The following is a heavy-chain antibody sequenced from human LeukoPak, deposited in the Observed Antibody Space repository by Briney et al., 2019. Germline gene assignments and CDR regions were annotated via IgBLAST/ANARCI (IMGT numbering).Heavy chain of an antibody. J-gene: IGHJ3*02. CDR3: ASGSMYYDFWSGYYGAFDI. Sequence: GGSLRLSCAASGFTVSSNYMSWVRQAPGKGLEWVSVIYSGGSTYYADSVKGRFTISRGNSKNTLYLQMNSLRAEDTAVYYCASGSMYYDFWSGYYGAFDIWGQGTMVTVSS. CDR1: GFTVSSNY. V-gene: IGHV3-53*01. D-gene: IGHD3-3*01. CDR2: IYSGGST.